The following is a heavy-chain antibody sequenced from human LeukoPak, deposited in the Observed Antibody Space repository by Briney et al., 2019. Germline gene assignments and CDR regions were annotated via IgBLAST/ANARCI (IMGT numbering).Heavy chain of an antibody. CDR3: AKEAGYSYGYYFDY. Sequence: AGRSLRLSCAASEFTFSSYGMHWVRQAPGKGLEWGAIISYDGSNKYYADSVKGRFTISRDNSKNTLYLQMNSLRAEDTAVYYCAKEAGYSYGYYFDYWGQGTLVTVSS. CDR2: ISYDGSNK. J-gene: IGHJ4*02. D-gene: IGHD5-18*01. CDR1: EFTFSSYG. V-gene: IGHV3-30*18.